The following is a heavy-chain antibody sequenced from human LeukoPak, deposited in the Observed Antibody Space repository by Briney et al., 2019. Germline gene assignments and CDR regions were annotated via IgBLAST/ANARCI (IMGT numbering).Heavy chain of an antibody. CDR2: INSDGSRI. Sequence: GGSLRLSCAASGFTFSSYWMHWVRQAPGKGLVWVSLINSDGSRISYADSVKGRFTISRDLSKNTLYLQMNSLRPEDTAVYYCAKPYSSSWVGAFDIWGQGTLVTVSS. J-gene: IGHJ3*02. CDR3: AKPYSSSWVGAFDI. D-gene: IGHD6-6*01. V-gene: IGHV3-74*01. CDR1: GFTFSSYW.